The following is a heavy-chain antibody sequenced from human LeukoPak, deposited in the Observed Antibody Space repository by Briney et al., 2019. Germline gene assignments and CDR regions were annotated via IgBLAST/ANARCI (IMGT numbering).Heavy chain of an antibody. CDR2: IRYDGSNK. D-gene: IGHD4-17*01. J-gene: IGHJ4*02. CDR3: AKVGVTTPSY. CDR1: GFTFSSYG. Sequence: GGSLRLSCAASGFTFSSYGMHWVRQAPGKGLEWVAFIRYDGSNKYYADSVKGRFTISRDNSKNTLYLQMNSLRAEGTAVYYCAKVGVTTPSYWGQGTLVTVSS. V-gene: IGHV3-30*02.